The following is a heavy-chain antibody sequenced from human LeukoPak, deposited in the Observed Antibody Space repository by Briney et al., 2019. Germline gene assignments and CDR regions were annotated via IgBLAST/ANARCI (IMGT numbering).Heavy chain of an antibody. D-gene: IGHD1-26*01. J-gene: IGHJ4*02. CDR3: ARVVGVTNVDY. CDR2: INHSGST. CDR1: GGSFSGYY. V-gene: IGHV4-34*01. Sequence: PSETLSLTCAVYGGSFSGYYWSWIRQPPGKGLEWIGEINHSGSTNYNPSLKSRVTISVDTSKNQFSLKLSSVTAADTAVYYCARVVGVTNVDYWGQGTLVTVSS.